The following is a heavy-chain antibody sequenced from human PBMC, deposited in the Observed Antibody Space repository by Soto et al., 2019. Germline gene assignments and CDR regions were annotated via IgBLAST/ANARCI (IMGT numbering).Heavy chain of an antibody. CDR2: IIPMFGTP. V-gene: IGHV1-69*13. Sequence: SVKVSCKTSGGSFSNYAFSWVRQAPGQGLEWMGAIIPMFGTPNYAQMFQGRVTITADESTNTAYMEVTSLRSEDSAVYYCARGATVTREYLYGMDVWGQGTTVTVSS. D-gene: IGHD4-4*01. CDR3: ARGATVTREYLYGMDV. J-gene: IGHJ6*02. CDR1: GGSFSNYA.